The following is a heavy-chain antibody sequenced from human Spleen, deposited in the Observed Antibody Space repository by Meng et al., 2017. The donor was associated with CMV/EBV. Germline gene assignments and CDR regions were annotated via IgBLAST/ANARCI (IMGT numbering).Heavy chain of an antibody. Sequence: YSITSYWIGWVRQMPGKGLEWMGSIYPGDSETRYRLSFKGQVTISADKSISTAYLQWSSLKASDTAMYYCARQDCSSNGCSLDAFDIWGQGTMVTVSS. CDR3: ARQDCSSNGCSLDAFDI. J-gene: IGHJ3*02. CDR2: IYPGDSET. D-gene: IGHD2-2*01. V-gene: IGHV5-51*01. CDR1: YSITSYW.